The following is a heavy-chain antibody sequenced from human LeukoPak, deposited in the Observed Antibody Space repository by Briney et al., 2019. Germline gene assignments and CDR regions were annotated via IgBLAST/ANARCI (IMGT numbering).Heavy chain of an antibody. J-gene: IGHJ3*02. D-gene: IGHD6-19*01. Sequence: GASVKVSCKASGHTFTGYYMHWVRQAPGQGLEWMGWINPNSGGTNYAQKFQGRVTMTRDTSISTAYMELSRLRSDDTAVYYCARGSETLIAVAGTHAFDIWGQGTMVTVSS. CDR3: ARGSETLIAVAGTHAFDI. CDR1: GHTFTGYY. V-gene: IGHV1-2*02. CDR2: INPNSGGT.